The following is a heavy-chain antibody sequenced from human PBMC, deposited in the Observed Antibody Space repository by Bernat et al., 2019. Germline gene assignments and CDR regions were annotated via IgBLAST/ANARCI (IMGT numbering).Heavy chain of an antibody. Sequence: QVQLVESGGGVVQPGRSLRLSCAASGFTFSSYGMHWVCQAPGKGLEWVAVISYDGSNKYYADSVKGRFTISRDNSKNTLYLQMNSLRAEDTAVYYCAKDGREMATIFFFDYWGQGTLVTVSS. CDR3: AKDGREMATIFFFDY. CDR2: ISYDGSNK. CDR1: GFTFSSYG. D-gene: IGHD5-24*01. J-gene: IGHJ4*02. V-gene: IGHV3-30*18.